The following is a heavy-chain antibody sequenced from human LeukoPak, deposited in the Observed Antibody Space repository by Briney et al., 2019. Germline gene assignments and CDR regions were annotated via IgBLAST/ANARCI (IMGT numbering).Heavy chain of an antibody. Sequence: GGSLRLSCTASGFTVSTNYMSWVRQAPRKGLEWVSVIYSGGSSTYYADSVKGRFTISRDNAKSTLYLQMNSLRAEDTAIYYCARGVPGGWYFDLWGRGTLVTVSS. D-gene: IGHD3-16*01. V-gene: IGHV3-66*01. CDR3: ARGVPGGWYFDL. J-gene: IGHJ2*01. CDR1: GFTVSTNY. CDR2: IYSGGSST.